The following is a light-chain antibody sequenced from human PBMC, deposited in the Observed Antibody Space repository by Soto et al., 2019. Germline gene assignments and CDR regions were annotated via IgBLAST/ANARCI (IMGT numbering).Light chain of an antibody. J-gene: IGKJ5*01. CDR2: GAS. V-gene: IGKV3-11*01. CDR3: QQRSNWPIT. Sequence: EIVMTQYPDTLSVSPGETVTLSCRASQSVRTNLAWYQHKPGQSPRLLIYGASNRATGFPDRFSGSGSGTDFTLTISSLEPEDFALYYCQQRSNWPITFGQGTRLEIK. CDR1: QSVRTN.